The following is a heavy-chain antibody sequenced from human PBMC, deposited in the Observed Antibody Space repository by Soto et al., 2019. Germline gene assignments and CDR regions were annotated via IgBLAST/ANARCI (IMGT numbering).Heavy chain of an antibody. Sequence: SETLSLTCSVSGGSISGSDWSGIRKSPGKGLEWLGYVYYTGSTNYSPSLRSRVSISVDTSKNEFSLRLSSVTAADTAVYFCARSVAVPGAHIDYWGQGTQVTVSS. V-gene: IGHV4-59*01. CDR2: VYYTGST. CDR1: GGSISGSD. J-gene: IGHJ4*02. D-gene: IGHD6-19*01. CDR3: ARSVAVPGAHIDY.